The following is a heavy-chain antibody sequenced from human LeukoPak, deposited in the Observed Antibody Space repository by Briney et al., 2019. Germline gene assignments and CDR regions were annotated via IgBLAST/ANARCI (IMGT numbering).Heavy chain of an antibody. Sequence: HWASVTVSCKASGYTFTSYYMHWVRQAPGQGLEWMGIINPSGGSTSYAQKFQGRVTMTRGTSTGTVYMELSSLRSEDTAVYYCARDLEQWLPSGVDYWGQGTLVTVSS. J-gene: IGHJ4*02. CDR1: GYTFTSYY. D-gene: IGHD6-19*01. CDR3: ARDLEQWLPSGVDY. CDR2: INPSGGST. V-gene: IGHV1-46*01.